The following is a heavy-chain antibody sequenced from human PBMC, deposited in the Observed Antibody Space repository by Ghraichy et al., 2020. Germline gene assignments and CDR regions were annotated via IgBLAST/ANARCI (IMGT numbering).Heavy chain of an antibody. V-gene: IGHV1-69*13. D-gene: IGHD6-19*01. CDR3: ARGRDRWLQRYYYYGMDV. Sequence: SVKVSCKASGGTFSSYAISWVRQAPGQGLEWMGGIIPIFGTANYAQKFQGRVTITADESTSTAYMELSSLRSEDTAVYYCARGRDRWLQRYYYYGMDVWGQGTTVTVSS. J-gene: IGHJ6*02. CDR2: IIPIFGTA. CDR1: GGTFSSYA.